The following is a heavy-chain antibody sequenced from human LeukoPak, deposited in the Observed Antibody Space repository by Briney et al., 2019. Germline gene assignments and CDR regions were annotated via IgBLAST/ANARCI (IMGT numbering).Heavy chain of an antibody. V-gene: IGHV4-59*01. CDR2: IYYSGST. D-gene: IGHD3-22*01. CDR3: ARGDSSGYYGYYFDC. Sequence: PSETLSLTCTVSGGFISSYYWSWIRQPPGKGLEWIGYIYYSGSTNYNPSLKSRVTISVDTSKNQFSLKLSSVTAADTAVYYCARGDSSGYYGYYFDCWGQGTLVTVSS. CDR1: GGFISSYY. J-gene: IGHJ4*02.